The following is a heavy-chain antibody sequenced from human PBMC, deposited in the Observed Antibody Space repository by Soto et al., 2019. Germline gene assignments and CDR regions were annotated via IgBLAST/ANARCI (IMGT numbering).Heavy chain of an antibody. D-gene: IGHD6-13*01. CDR3: ARAKQQLVRFDY. J-gene: IGHJ4*02. CDR2: IYYSGST. CDR1: GGSISSGGYY. Sequence: PSETLSLTCTVSGGSISSGGYYWSRIRQHPGKGLEWIGYIYYSGSTYYNPSLKGRVTISVDTSKNPFSLKLSSVTAADTAVYYCARAKQQLVRFDYWGQGTLVTVSS. V-gene: IGHV4-31*03.